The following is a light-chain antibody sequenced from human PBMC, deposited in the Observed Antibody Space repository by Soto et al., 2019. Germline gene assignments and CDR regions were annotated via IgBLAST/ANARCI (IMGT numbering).Light chain of an antibody. CDR1: QSVSDN. V-gene: IGKV3-15*01. CDR3: QQRSNWPLT. Sequence: EIVMTQSPATLSVSPGERATLSCRASQSVSDNFAWYQQKPGQAPRLLISGVSTRATGIPARFSGSGSGTDFTLTVSSLEPEDFAVYFCQQRSNWPLTFGGGTKVDIK. J-gene: IGKJ4*01. CDR2: GVS.